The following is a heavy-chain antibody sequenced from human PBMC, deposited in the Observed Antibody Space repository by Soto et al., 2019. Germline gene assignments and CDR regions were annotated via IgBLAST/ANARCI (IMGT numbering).Heavy chain of an antibody. J-gene: IGHJ1*01. Sequence: SETRSLTCAVYGGSFSGYYWSWIHQPPGKGLEWIGEINHSGSTNYNPSLKSRVTISVDTSKNQFSLRLSSVTAADTAVYYCARDKFPAMVRGVNVGFQHWGQGTLVTVS. D-gene: IGHD3-10*01. CDR2: INHSGST. V-gene: IGHV4-34*01. CDR1: GGSFSGYY. CDR3: ARDKFPAMVRGVNVGFQH.